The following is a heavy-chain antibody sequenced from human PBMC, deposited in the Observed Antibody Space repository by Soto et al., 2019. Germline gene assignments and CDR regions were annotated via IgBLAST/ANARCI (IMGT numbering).Heavy chain of an antibody. CDR1: GFTFSNAW. V-gene: IGHV3-15*07. CDR3: TTTLEVVVRSIDY. J-gene: IGHJ4*02. CDR2: IKSKTDGGTT. D-gene: IGHD2-15*01. Sequence: GGSLRLSYAASGFTFSNAWMNWVRQAPGKGLEWVGRIKSKTDGGTTDYAAPVKGRFTISRDDSKNTLYLQMNSLKTEDTAVYYCTTTLEVVVRSIDYWGQGTLVTVSS.